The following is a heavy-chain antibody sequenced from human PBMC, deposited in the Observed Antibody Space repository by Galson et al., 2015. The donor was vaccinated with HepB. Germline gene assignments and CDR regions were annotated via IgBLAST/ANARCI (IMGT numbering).Heavy chain of an antibody. Sequence: SETLSLTCAVYGGSFSAYYWSWIRQPPGKGLEWIGEINHSGSTSYNPSLKSRVTISVDTSKNQFSLRLSSVTAADTAVYYCARGSLPDYCFDPWGQGTLVTVSS. CDR3: ARGSLPDYCFDP. CDR1: GGSFSAYY. CDR2: INHSGST. V-gene: IGHV4-34*01. J-gene: IGHJ5*02.